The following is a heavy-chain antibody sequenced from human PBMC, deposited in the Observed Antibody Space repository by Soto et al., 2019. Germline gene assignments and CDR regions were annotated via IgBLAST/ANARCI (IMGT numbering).Heavy chain of an antibody. D-gene: IGHD3-10*01. V-gene: IGHV4-31*03. CDR2: IYYSGST. J-gene: IGHJ4*02. CDR1: GGSISSGGYY. Sequence: QSQTLSLTCTVSGGSISSGGYYWSWIRQHPGKGLEWIGYIYYSGSTYYNPSLKSRVTISVDTSKNQFSLKLSSVTAADTAVYYCAQLGGFGELSLDYWGQGTLVTVSS. CDR3: AQLGGFGELSLDY.